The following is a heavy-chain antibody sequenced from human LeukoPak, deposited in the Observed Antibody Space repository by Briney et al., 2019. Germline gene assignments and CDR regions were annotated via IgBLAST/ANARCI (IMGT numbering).Heavy chain of an antibody. V-gene: IGHV4-38-2*02. Sequence: SETLSLTCTVSGYSISNNYYWDWLRQPPGKGLEWIGSIYHSGSTYYNPSLKSRVTISVDTSKNQFSLKLTSVTAADTAVYYCARADSSSWYVFDYWGQGTLVTVSS. CDR2: IYHSGST. CDR3: ARADSSSWYVFDY. D-gene: IGHD6-13*01. CDR1: GYSISNNYY. J-gene: IGHJ4*02.